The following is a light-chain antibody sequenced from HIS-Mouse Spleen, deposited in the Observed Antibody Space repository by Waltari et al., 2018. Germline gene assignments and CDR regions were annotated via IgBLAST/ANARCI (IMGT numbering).Light chain of an antibody. J-gene: IGLJ1*01. CDR1: SSDVGGYNY. CDR2: EVS. V-gene: IGLV2-8*01. Sequence: QSALTQPPSASGSPGQSVTISCTGTSSDVGGYNYVSWYQQHPGKAPKLMIYEVSKRRSGVPDRFSGSKSGNTASLTVSGLQAEDEADYYCSSYAGSNNSLYVFGTGTKVTVL. CDR3: SSYAGSNNSLYV.